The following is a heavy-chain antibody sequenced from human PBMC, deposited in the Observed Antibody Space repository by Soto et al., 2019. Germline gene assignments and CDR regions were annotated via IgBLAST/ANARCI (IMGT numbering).Heavy chain of an antibody. CDR2: IVPSLDTT. CDR1: GGTFSSSG. D-gene: IGHD3-16*02. V-gene: IGHV1-69*11. Sequence: QVHLVQSGTEVKKPGSSVKVSCKASGGTFSSSGFSWVRQAPGQGLEWMGMIVPSLDTTNYAQKFHARVTITADEVTSTAYMEWRSLRSEDTAVYYCVRWPQLRYTADPYAVDVWGQGTRVIVSS. J-gene: IGHJ6*02. CDR3: VRWPQLRYTADPYAVDV.